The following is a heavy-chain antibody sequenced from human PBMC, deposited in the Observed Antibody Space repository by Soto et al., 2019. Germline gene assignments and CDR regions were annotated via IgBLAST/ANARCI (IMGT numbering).Heavy chain of an antibody. CDR1: GGSFSGYY. Sequence: SETLSLTCAVYGGSFSGYYWSWIRQPPGKGLEWIGETNHSGSTNYNPSLKSRVTISVDTSKNQFSLKLSSVTAADTAVYYCARLPKRLVAATYYYYYYGMDVWGQGTTVTVSS. CDR3: ARLPKRLVAATYYYYYYGMDV. V-gene: IGHV4-34*01. J-gene: IGHJ6*02. CDR2: TNHSGST. D-gene: IGHD5-12*01.